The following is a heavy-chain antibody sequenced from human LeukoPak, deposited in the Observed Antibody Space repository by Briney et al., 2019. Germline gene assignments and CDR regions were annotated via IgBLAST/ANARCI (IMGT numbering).Heavy chain of an antibody. D-gene: IGHD1-1*01. CDR1: GGSISSYY. Sequence: SETLSLTCTVSGGSISSYYWSWIRQPPGQGLEWIGYIYYSGSTNYNPSLKSRVTISVDTSKNQFSLKLSSATAADTAVYYCAREGVYGIIDYWGQGTLVTVSS. CDR3: AREGVYGIIDY. J-gene: IGHJ4*02. V-gene: IGHV4-59*01. CDR2: IYYSGST.